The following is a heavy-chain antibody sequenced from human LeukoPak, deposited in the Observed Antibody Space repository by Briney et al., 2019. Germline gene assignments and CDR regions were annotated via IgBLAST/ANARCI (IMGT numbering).Heavy chain of an antibody. V-gene: IGHV3-23*01. J-gene: IGHJ4*02. Sequence: PGGSLRLSCAASGFTFRDYAMTWVRQAPGKGPEWVSTFSAGGNRTYYADSVKGRFIITRDNSKNTLYLQMNSLRAGDTAVYYCAKVLSKIYIYGPFDYWGQGSLVTVSS. CDR2: FSAGGNRT. CDR1: GFTFRDYA. D-gene: IGHD3-10*01. CDR3: AKVLSKIYIYGPFDY.